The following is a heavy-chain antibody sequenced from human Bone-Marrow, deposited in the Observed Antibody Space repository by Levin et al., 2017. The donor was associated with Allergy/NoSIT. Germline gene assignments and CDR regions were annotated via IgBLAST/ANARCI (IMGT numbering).Heavy chain of an antibody. CDR2: ISGSGGST. J-gene: IGHJ6*02. V-gene: IGHV3-23*01. CDR3: AKSAYCSSTRDFLEWLSTPYYYYGMDV. CDR1: GFTFSSYA. D-gene: IGHD2-2*01. Sequence: PGGSLRLSCAASGFTFSSYAMSWVRQAPGKGLEWVSAISGSGGSTYYADSVKGRFTISRDNSKNTLYLQMNSLRAEDTAVYYCAKSAYCSSTRDFLEWLSTPYYYYGMDVWGQGTTVTVSS.